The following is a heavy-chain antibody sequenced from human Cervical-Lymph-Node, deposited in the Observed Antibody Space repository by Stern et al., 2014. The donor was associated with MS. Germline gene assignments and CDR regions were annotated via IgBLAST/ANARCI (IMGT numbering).Heavy chain of an antibody. V-gene: IGHV4-4*02. Sequence: QVQLQESGPGLVRPSGTLSLTCAVSGDSISNDNWWSWVRQPPGKGLEWMGEVYHAGSANYDPSLKGRVNISVDKSKNQFSLRLTSMTAADTAVYYCARDQGFQLMNSWGQGTLVIVSS. CDR2: VYHAGSA. CDR3: ARDQGFQLMNS. J-gene: IGHJ4*02. D-gene: IGHD2-2*01. CDR1: GDSISNDNW.